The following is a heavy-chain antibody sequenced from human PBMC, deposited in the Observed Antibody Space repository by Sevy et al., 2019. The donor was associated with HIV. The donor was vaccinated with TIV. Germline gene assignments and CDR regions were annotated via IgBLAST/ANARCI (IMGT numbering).Heavy chain of an antibody. D-gene: IGHD6-13*01. J-gene: IGHJ5*02. CDR3: AGYSSSWYPNWFDP. V-gene: IGHV3-7*03. CDR2: IKQDGSEK. CDR1: GFTFSSYW. Sequence: GGSLRLSCAASGFTFSSYWMSWVRQAPGKGLEWVANIKQDGSEKYYVDSVKGRFTISRDNAKNSLYLQMNSLRAKDTAVYYCAGYSSSWYPNWFDPWGQGTLVTVSS.